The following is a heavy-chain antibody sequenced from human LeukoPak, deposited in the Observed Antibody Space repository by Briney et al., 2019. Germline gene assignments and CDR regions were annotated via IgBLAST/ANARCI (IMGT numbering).Heavy chain of an antibody. J-gene: IGHJ5*02. CDR2: IYYSGST. CDR3: ARHFDCSSTSCYYWFDP. D-gene: IGHD2-2*01. V-gene: IGHV4-59*08. Sequence: SETLSLTCTVSGGSISSYYWSWIRQPPGKGLEWIGYIYYSGSTYYNPSLKSRVTISVDTSKNQFSLKLSSVTAADTAVYYCARHFDCSSTSCYYWFDPWGQGTLVTVSS. CDR1: GGSISSYY.